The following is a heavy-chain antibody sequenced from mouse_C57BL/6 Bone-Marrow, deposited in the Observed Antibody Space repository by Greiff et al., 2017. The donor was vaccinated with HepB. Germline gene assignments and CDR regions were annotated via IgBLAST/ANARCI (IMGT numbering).Heavy chain of an antibody. J-gene: IGHJ4*01. V-gene: IGHV5-17*01. Sequence: DVHLVESGGGLVKPGGSLKLSCAASGFTFSDYGMHWVRQAPEKGLEWVAYISSGSSTIYYADTVKGRFTISRDNAKNTLFLQMTSLRSEDTAMYYCARLLRYQLRGWAMDYWGQGTSVTVSS. CDR3: ARLLRYQLRGWAMDY. CDR1: GFTFSDYG. CDR2: ISSGSSTI. D-gene: IGHD1-1*01.